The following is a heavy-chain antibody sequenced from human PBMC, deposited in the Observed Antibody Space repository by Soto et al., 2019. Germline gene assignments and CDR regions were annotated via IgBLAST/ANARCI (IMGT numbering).Heavy chain of an antibody. CDR3: ARFFDYGDLGGDYYYYYGMDV. CDR2: MNPNSGNT. D-gene: IGHD4-17*01. Sequence: GASVKVSCKASGYTFTSYDINWVRQATGQGLEWMGWMNPNSGNTGYAQKFQGRVTMTRNTSISTAYMELSSVTAADTAVYYCARFFDYGDLGGDYYYYYGMDVWGQGTTVTVSS. CDR1: GYTFTSYD. V-gene: IGHV1-8*01. J-gene: IGHJ6*02.